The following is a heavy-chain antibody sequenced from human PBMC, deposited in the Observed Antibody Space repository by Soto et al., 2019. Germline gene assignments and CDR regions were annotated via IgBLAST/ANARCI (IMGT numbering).Heavy chain of an antibody. D-gene: IGHD5-12*01. V-gene: IGHV4-59*01. CDR2: IYYNGST. CDR3: ARDRPARASGYPLSPPYYYYVMDV. J-gene: IGHJ6*02. CDR1: GGSISSYC. Sequence: QVQLQESAPGLVKPSETLSLTCTVSGGSISSYCWSWIRQPPGKGMEWIGYIYYNGSTNHNPSLKSRVTISVDTSKNQFSLKLSSVTAADTAVYYCARDRPARASGYPLSPPYYYYVMDVWGQGTTVTVSS.